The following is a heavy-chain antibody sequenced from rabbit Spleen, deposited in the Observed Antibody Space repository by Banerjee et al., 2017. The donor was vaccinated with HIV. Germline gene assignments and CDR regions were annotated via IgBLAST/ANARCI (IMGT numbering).Heavy chain of an antibody. CDR2: INAGSSGNT. CDR1: GFDFSSYV. Sequence: QSLEESGGDLVKPGASLTLTCTASGFDFSSYVMCWVRQAPGKGLEWIACINAGSSGNTYYASWAKGRFTISKTSSTTGTLQMTSLTAADTATYFCARRKNNGYGLWGPGTLVTVS. V-gene: IGHV1S40*01. D-gene: IGHD6-1*01. J-gene: IGHJ4*01. CDR3: ARRKNNGYGL.